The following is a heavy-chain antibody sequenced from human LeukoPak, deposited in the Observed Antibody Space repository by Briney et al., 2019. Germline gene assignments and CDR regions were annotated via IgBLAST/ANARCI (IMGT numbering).Heavy chain of an antibody. CDR1: GXTFSSYA. CDR3: ASGGEQLALGGDWFDP. V-gene: IGHV3-23*01. CDR2: ISGSGGHT. J-gene: IGHJ5*02. Sequence: PGGSLRLSCAASGXTFSSYAMGWVRQAPGKGPDCVSSISGSGGHTYFADSVKGRFTISRDNAKNSLYLQMNSLRAEDTAVYYCASGGEQLALGGDWFDPWGQGTLVTVSS. D-gene: IGHD6-6*01.